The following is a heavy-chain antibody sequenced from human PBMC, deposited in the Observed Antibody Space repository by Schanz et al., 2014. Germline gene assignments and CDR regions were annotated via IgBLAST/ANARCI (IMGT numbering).Heavy chain of an antibody. V-gene: IGHV4-30-4*07. CDR2: IYYSGST. Sequence: QVQLQESGPGLVKPSQTLSLTCAVSGGSISSGGYTWSWIRQPPGKGLEWIVYIYYSGSTNYNPSPKSRFTISVDTSKNQFSLRLSSVTAADTAVYYCARDRGMTTSDYYYGMDVWGQGTTVTVSS. CDR1: GGSISSGGYT. D-gene: IGHD4-17*01. CDR3: ARDRGMTTSDYYYGMDV. J-gene: IGHJ6*02.